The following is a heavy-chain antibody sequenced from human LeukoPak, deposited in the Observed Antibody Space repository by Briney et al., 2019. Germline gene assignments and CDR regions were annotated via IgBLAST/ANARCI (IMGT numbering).Heavy chain of an antibody. CDR3: ARAQLICSSTSCYHNWFDP. V-gene: IGHV4-59*01. Sequence: SETLSLTCTVSGGSISSYYWSWIRQPPGKGPEWIGYIYYSGSTNYNPSLKSRVTISVDTSKNQFSLKLSSVTAADTAVYYCARAQLICSSTSCYHNWFDPWGQGTLVTVSS. D-gene: IGHD2-2*01. CDR2: IYYSGST. J-gene: IGHJ5*02. CDR1: GGSISSYY.